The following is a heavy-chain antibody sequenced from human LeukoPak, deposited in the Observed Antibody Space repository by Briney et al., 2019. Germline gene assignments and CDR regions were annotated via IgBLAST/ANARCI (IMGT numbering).Heavy chain of an antibody. CDR2: IYTTGST. Sequence: PSETMSLTWTDAGGSISSYYWNWIRQPAGKGLEWIGRIYTTGSTNYNPSLKSRVTMSVDTSKSQCYLKLSSVTAADTAMYYCARSLYYGDFADDAFDIWGQGTMVTVSS. CDR1: GGSISSYY. V-gene: IGHV4-4*07. J-gene: IGHJ3*02. D-gene: IGHD4-17*01. CDR3: ARSLYYGDFADDAFDI.